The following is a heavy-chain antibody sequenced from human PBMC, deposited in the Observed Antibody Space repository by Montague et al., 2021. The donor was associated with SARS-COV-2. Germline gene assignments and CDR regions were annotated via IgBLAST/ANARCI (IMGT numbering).Heavy chain of an antibody. Sequence: SETLSITCDVYGGSISSSSYYWAWIRQPPGKGLEWIGSIYHSGSTFYNPYLKSRVSMSVDTSKNQFSLKLSTVTAADTAMYYCARVKWELSVGNVFDIWGQGTMVTVSS. D-gene: IGHD1-26*01. CDR3: ARVKWELSVGNVFDI. V-gene: IGHV4-39*01. J-gene: IGHJ3*02. CDR2: IYHSGST. CDR1: GGSISSSSYY.